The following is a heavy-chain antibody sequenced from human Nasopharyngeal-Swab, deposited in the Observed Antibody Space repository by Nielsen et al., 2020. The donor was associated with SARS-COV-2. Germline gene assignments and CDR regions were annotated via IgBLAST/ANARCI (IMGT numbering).Heavy chain of an antibody. D-gene: IGHD3-16*02. CDR1: GGTFSSYA. V-gene: IGHV1-69*04. CDR2: IIPILGIA. Sequence: SVKVSCKASGGTFSSYAISWVRQAPGQGLEWMGRIIPILGIANYAQKFQGRVTITADKSTSTAYMELSSLRSEDTAVYYCARDPMITFGGVIVADYYYYGMDVWGQGTTVTVSS. J-gene: IGHJ6*02. CDR3: ARDPMITFGGVIVADYYYYGMDV.